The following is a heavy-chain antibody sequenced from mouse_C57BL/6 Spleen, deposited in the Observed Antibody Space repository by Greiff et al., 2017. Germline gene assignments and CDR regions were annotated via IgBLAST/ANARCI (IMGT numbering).Heavy chain of an antibody. CDR3: ARGVVATRYFDV. V-gene: IGHV1-53*01. J-gene: IGHJ1*03. CDR1: GYTFTSYW. D-gene: IGHD1-1*01. Sequence: QVQLQQSGTELVKPGASVKLSCKASGYTFTSYWMHWVKQRPGQGLEWIGNINPSNGGTNYNEKFKSKATLTVDKSSSTAYMQLSSLTSEDSAVYYCARGVVATRYFDVWGTGTTVTVSS. CDR2: INPSNGGT.